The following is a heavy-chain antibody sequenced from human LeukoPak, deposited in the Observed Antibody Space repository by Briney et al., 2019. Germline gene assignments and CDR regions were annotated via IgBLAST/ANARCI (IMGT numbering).Heavy chain of an antibody. CDR3: AHTGGSGSYYREVGDY. Sequence: SGPTRGNPTHTLTLACTFSGFSLSTSGVGLGWIRQPPGKALEWLALIYWDDDKRYSPSLKSRLTITKDTSKNQVVLIMTNRDPVDTATYYCAHTGGSGSYYREVGDYWGQGTLVTVSS. V-gene: IGHV2-5*02. J-gene: IGHJ4*02. CDR1: GFSLSTSGVG. D-gene: IGHD3-10*01. CDR2: IYWDDDK.